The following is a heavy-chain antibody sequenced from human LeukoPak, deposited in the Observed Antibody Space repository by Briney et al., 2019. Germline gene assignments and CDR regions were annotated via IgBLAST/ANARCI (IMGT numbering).Heavy chain of an antibody. CDR1: GFIFSSSG. V-gene: IGHV3-30*02. Sequence: GGSLRLSCAASGFIFSSSGMQWVRQAPGKGLEWVAFIRYDGHNTYYADSVKGRFTISRDNSKNTLSLQMNSLRAEDTAVYFCAKSRRYNWDKDAFDIWGQGTVVTVSS. CDR2: IRYDGHNT. D-gene: IGHD1-1*01. J-gene: IGHJ3*02. CDR3: AKSRRYNWDKDAFDI.